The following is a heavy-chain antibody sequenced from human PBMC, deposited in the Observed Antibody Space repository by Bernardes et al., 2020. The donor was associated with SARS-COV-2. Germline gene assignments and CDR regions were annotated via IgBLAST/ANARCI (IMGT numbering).Heavy chain of an antibody. D-gene: IGHD6-13*01. V-gene: IGHV4-61*02. J-gene: IGHJ1*01. CDR2: VYTSGST. CDR3: ARGLSSSWYAIEYFQH. Sequence: SETLSLTCIVSGGSISSGTYYWSWIRQPAGKGLEWIGRVYTSGSTNYNPSLKSRVTISVDTSKNQFSLKLSSVTVADTAVYYCARGLSSSWYAIEYFQHWGQGTQVTVSS. CDR1: GGSISSGTYY.